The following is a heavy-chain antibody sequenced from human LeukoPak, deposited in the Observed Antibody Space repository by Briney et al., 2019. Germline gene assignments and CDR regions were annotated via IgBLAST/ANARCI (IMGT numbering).Heavy chain of an antibody. CDR1: GGSFSGYY. V-gene: IGHV4-34*01. CDR2: INHSGST. CDR3: ASNQDGYNSNQPWAFDI. Sequence: SETLSLTCAVYGGSFSGYYWSWIRQPPGKGLEWIGEINHSGSTNYNPSLKSRVTISVDTSENQFSLKLSSVTAADTAVYYCASNQDGYNSNQPWAFDIWGQGTMVTVSS. J-gene: IGHJ3*02. D-gene: IGHD5-24*01.